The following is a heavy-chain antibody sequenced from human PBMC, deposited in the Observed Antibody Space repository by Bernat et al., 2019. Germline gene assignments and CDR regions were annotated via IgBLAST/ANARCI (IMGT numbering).Heavy chain of an antibody. Sequence: QVQLVESGGGVVQPGRSLRLSCAASGFTFSSYGMHWVRQAPGKGLEWVAVISYDGSNKYYADSVKGRFTISRDNSKNTLYLQMNSLRAEDTAVYYCARSLPVYYDFWSGYYGAGDYWGQGTLVTVSS. J-gene: IGHJ4*02. CDR3: ARSLPVYYDFWSGYYGAGDY. CDR2: ISYDGSNK. V-gene: IGHV3-30*03. D-gene: IGHD3-3*01. CDR1: GFTFSSYG.